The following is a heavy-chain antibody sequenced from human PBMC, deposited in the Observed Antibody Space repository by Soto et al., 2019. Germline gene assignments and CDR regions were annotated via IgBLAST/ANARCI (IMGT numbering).Heavy chain of an antibody. CDR3: SRGNYESDIVVVVAATLDWFDP. Sequence: SETLSLTCTVSGGSISSSSYYWGWIRQPPGKGLEWIGSIYYSGSTYYNPSLKSRVTISVDTSKNQFSLKLSSVTAADTAVYYCSRGNYESDIVVVVAATLDWFDPWGQGTLVT. V-gene: IGHV4-39*01. D-gene: IGHD2-15*01. J-gene: IGHJ5*02. CDR2: IYYSGST. CDR1: GGSISSSSYY.